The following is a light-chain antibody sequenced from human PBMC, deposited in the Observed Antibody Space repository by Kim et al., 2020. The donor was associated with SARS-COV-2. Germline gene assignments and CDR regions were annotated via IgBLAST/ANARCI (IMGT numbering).Light chain of an antibody. CDR3: QQYDTSPCT. CDR2: GAS. Sequence: LPPGERAPHSCRASQSVDSTNLCWYQQKPGQAPRLLIYGASSRATGIPDRFSGSGSGTDFTLTISRLEPEDFATYYCQQYDTSPCTFGQGTKLEI. V-gene: IGKV3-20*01. J-gene: IGKJ2*02. CDR1: QSVDSTN.